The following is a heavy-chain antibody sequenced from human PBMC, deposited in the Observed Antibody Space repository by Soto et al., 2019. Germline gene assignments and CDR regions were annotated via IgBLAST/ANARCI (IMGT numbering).Heavy chain of an antibody. CDR2: INHSGST. CDR3: ARGFDYYGSGTELSVFMYV. J-gene: IGHJ6*02. Sequence: SETLSLTCAVYGGSFSGYYWSWIRQPPGKGLEWIGEINHSGSTNYNPSLKSRVTISVDTSKNQFSLKLSSVTAADTAVYYCARGFDYYGSGTELSVFMYVWGQGTTVTV. CDR1: GGSFSGYY. D-gene: IGHD3-10*01. V-gene: IGHV4-34*01.